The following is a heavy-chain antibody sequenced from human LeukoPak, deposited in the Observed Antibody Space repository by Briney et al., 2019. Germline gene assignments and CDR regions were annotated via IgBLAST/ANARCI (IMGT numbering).Heavy chain of an antibody. D-gene: IGHD3-9*01. CDR3: ARGASYYDILTGSRFDY. CDR2: ISSSGSTI. V-gene: IGHV3-48*03. Sequence: GGSLRLSCAASGFTFSSYEMNWVRQAPGKGLEWVSYISSSGSTIYYADSVKGRFTISRDNAKNPLYLQMNSLRAEDTAVYYCARGASYYDILTGSRFDYWGQGTLVTVSS. J-gene: IGHJ4*02. CDR1: GFTFSSYE.